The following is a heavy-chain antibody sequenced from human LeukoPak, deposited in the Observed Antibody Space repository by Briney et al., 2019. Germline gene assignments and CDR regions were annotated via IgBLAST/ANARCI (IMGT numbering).Heavy chain of an antibody. CDR3: ATGIGVILTQLDY. CDR1: GGSISSSSYY. J-gene: IGHJ4*02. CDR2: IYYSGTT. Sequence: SETLSLTCTVSGGSISSSSYYWGWIRQPPGKGLEWIGSIYYSGTTYYNPSLKSRVTIAVDTSKNQFSLKLSSVTAADTAVYYCATGIGVILTQLDYWGQGTLVTVSS. V-gene: IGHV4-39*07. D-gene: IGHD3-9*01.